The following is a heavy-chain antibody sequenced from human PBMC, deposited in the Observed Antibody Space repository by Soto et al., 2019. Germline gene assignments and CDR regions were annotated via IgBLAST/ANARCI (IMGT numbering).Heavy chain of an antibody. CDR1: GFTVSSTY. Sequence: GSLRLSCAASGFTVSSTYMSWVRQAPGKGLEWVSVIYSGGSTYYADSVKGRFTISRDNSKNTLYLQMNSLRAEDTAVYYCAKSRDGYNEFDSWGHGTLVIVSS. V-gene: IGHV3-53*01. CDR3: AKSRDGYNEFDS. CDR2: IYSGGST. J-gene: IGHJ4*01. D-gene: IGHD5-12*01.